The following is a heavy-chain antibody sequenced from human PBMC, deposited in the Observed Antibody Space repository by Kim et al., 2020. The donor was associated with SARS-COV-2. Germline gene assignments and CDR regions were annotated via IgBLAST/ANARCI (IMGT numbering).Heavy chain of an antibody. CDR1: GFTVSSNY. D-gene: IGHD4-17*01. CDR3: ASSRSDYGDHYFDY. CDR2: IYSGGST. V-gene: IGHV3-53*04. Sequence: GGSLRLSCAASGFTVSSNYMSWVRQAPGKGLEWVSVIYSGGSTYYADSVKGRFTISRHNSKNTLYLQMNSLRAEDTAVYYCASSRSDYGDHYFDYWGQGTLVTVSS. J-gene: IGHJ4*02.